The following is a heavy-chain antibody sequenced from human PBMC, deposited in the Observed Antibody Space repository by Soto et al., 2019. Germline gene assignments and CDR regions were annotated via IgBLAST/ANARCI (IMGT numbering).Heavy chain of an antibody. D-gene: IGHD3-22*01. CDR2: IYYTGDT. J-gene: IGHJ6*02. CDR3: ARHKELLLASLSYGLDL. Sequence: SETLSLTCAVSGGFVSSSRYYWGWIRQPPGKGLEWIGSIYYTGDTFFNPSLKSRVTFSVDPSKNQFSLKLTSLTAADTAVYFCARHKELLLASLSYGLDLWGQGTTVTVSS. V-gene: IGHV4-39*01. CDR1: GGFVSSSRYY.